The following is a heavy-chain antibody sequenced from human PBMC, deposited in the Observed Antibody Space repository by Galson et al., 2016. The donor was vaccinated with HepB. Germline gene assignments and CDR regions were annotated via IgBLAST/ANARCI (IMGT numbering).Heavy chain of an antibody. D-gene: IGHD2-8*01. V-gene: IGHV4-59*01. CDR2: TYYSGNI. CDR1: GGFISDDH. Sequence: SETLSLTCTVSGGFISDDHWSWVWQPPGKGLEWIGDTYYSGNINYNPSLKSRVTISVDRSKNQYSLTLSSVTAADTAVYFCAMYFVGNGGRGYWGQGILVTVSS. CDR3: AMYFVGNGGRGY. J-gene: IGHJ4*02.